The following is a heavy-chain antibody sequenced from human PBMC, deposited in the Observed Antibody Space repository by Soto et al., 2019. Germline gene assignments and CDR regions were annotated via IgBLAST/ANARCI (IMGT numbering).Heavy chain of an antibody. V-gene: IGHV3-30*18. J-gene: IGHJ6*02. CDR1: GFTVSSYG. Sequence: GGSLRVSCAASGFTVSSYGMHWVRQAPGKGLEWVAVISYDGINKYYADSVKGRFTISRDNSKNTLYLQMNSLRAEDTAVYYCAKDREYYDFWSGYPSVWGQGTTVTVSS. D-gene: IGHD3-3*01. CDR3: AKDREYYDFWSGYPSV. CDR2: ISYDGINK.